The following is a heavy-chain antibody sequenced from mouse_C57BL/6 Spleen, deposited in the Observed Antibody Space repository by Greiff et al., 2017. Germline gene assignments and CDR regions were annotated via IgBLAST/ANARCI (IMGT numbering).Heavy chain of an antibody. CDR1: GFNIKDDY. D-gene: IGHD1-1*01. CDR3: TTNSGSSYGYLDV. CDR2: IDPENGDT. J-gene: IGHJ1*03. Sequence: EVKLLESGAELVRPGASVKLSCTASGFNIKDDYMHWVKQRPEQGLEWIGWIDPENGDTEYASRFPGKDTITADTSSNTASLQLSSLTSEDTAVXYCTTNSGSSYGYLDVGGTGTTATASS. V-gene: IGHV14-4*01.